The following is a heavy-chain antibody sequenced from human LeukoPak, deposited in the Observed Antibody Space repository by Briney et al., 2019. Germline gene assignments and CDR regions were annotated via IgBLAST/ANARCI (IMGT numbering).Heavy chain of an antibody. V-gene: IGHV3-23*01. CDR3: AKGTSWASDYYYMDV. J-gene: IGHJ6*03. Sequence: GGSLRLSCAASGFTFSSYAMSWVRQAPGEGLEWVSAISGSGGSTYYADSVKGRFTISRDNSKNTLYLQMNSLRAEDTAVYYCAKGTSWASDYYYMDVWGKGTTVTVSS. D-gene: IGHD2-8*01. CDR2: ISGSGGST. CDR1: GFTFSSYA.